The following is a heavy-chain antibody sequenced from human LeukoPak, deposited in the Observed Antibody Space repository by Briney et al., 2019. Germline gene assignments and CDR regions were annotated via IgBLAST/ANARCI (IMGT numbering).Heavy chain of an antibody. Sequence: NSSETLSLTCTVSGVSISSYYWRWIPQPPGKGLEWIGYIYYCGSTNYNPSLKRRHTLSRHPHKHNVSLKLSSVTAADAAVYYYARDARYDYDSSGYYAFDIWGQGTMVTVSS. D-gene: IGHD3-22*01. CDR3: ARDARYDYDSSGYYAFDI. V-gene: IGHV4-59*01. CDR2: IYYCGST. J-gene: IGHJ3*02. CDR1: GVSISSYY.